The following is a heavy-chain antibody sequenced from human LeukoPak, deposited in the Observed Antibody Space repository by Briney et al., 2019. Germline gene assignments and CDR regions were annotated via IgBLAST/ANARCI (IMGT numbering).Heavy chain of an antibody. D-gene: IGHD6-6*01. V-gene: IGHV1-2*02. Sequence: ASVKVSCKASGYTFTGYYMHWVRQAPGQGLEWMGWINPNSGGTNYAQKLQGRVTMTTDTSTSTPYMELRSLRSDDTAVYYCAREQVAARTYYYYGMDVWGQGTTVTVSS. CDR3: AREQVAARTYYYYGMDV. CDR2: INPNSGGT. CDR1: GYTFTGYY. J-gene: IGHJ6*02.